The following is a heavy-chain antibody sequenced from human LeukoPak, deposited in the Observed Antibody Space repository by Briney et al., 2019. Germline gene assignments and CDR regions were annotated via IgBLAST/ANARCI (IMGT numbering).Heavy chain of an antibody. D-gene: IGHD4-17*01. CDR3: TRAPGGFHGDYSPIAY. CDR1: GFTFSSYA. V-gene: IGHV3-30-3*01. J-gene: IGHJ4*02. Sequence: GGSLRLSCAASGFTFSSYAMHWVRQAPGKGLQWLALTSDDGSTKYYADSVKGRFTISRDNSQNTLYLQMNSLRADETAIYYCTRAPGGFHGDYSPIAYWGQGTLVTVSS. CDR2: TSDDGSTK.